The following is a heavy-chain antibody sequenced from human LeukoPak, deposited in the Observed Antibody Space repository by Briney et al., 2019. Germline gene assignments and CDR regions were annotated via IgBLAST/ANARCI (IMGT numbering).Heavy chain of an antibody. Sequence: ASVKVSCKAFGYTFTSNYMHWVRQAPGQGPEWMGVISPSGGSTTYAQKFQGRVTLTRDMSTSTDYLELSSLRSEDTAVYYCATDGIAVARPLDYWGQGTLVTVSS. D-gene: IGHD6-19*01. V-gene: IGHV1-46*01. CDR3: ATDGIAVARPLDY. CDR2: ISPSGGST. J-gene: IGHJ4*02. CDR1: GYTFTSNY.